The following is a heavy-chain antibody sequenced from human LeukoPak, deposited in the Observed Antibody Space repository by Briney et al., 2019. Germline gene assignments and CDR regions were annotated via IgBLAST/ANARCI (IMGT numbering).Heavy chain of an antibody. D-gene: IGHD1-26*01. J-gene: IGHJ4*02. V-gene: IGHV4-39*01. CDR2: IYSSGST. CDR1: GVSISSGSNY. CDR3: ARHYPLVGATDY. Sequence: PSETLSLTCSVSGVSISSGSNYWGWIRQPPGKTLEWIGSIYSSGSTYYNSSLKSRVIILIDTSKNQFSLKLSSVTAADTAVYYCARHYPLVGATDYWGQGTLVTVSS.